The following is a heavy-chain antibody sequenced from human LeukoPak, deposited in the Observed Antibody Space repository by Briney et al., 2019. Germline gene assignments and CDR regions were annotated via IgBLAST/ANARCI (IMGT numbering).Heavy chain of an antibody. CDR1: GFSFSSYS. V-gene: IGHV3-48*01. CDR3: ARDYVYAFDY. CDR2: ISGDGNAK. Sequence: GGSLRLSCAASGFSFSSYSINWVRQAPGKGLEWVSYISGDGNAKHYTDSVKGRFAISRDNAKNALYLQMNSLRAEDTAVYFCARDYVYAFDYWGQGTLVTVSS. J-gene: IGHJ4*02. D-gene: IGHD2/OR15-2a*01.